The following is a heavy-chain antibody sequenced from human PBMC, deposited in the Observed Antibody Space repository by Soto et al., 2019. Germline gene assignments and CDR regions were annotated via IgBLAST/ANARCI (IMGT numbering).Heavy chain of an antibody. CDR2: IYYSGST. CDR1: GGSISSYY. J-gene: IGHJ5*02. CDR3: ARVIAAAGPYNWFDP. D-gene: IGHD6-13*01. V-gene: IGHV4-59*01. Sequence: NPSETLSLTCTVSGGSISSYYWSWIRQPPGKGLEWIGYIYYSGSTNYNPSLKSRVTISVDTSKNQFSLKLSSVTAADTAVYYCARVIAAAGPYNWFDPWGQGTRVTVSS.